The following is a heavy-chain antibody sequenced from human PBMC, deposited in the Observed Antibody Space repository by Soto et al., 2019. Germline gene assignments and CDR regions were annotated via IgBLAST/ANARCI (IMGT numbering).Heavy chain of an antibody. CDR1: GDTFTSHW. CDR2: IYPSDSDT. Sequence: GESLKISCKGSGDTFTSHWIACVRQMPGKGLELMGLIYPSDSDTRYSPSFEGQVTISVDKSISTAYLQWSFLKASDTAMYYCVRPQAKELGTIWGAFDIWGQGKKFAVSS. V-gene: IGHV5-51*01. D-gene: IGHD3-16*01. CDR3: VRPQAKELGTIWGAFDI. J-gene: IGHJ3*02.